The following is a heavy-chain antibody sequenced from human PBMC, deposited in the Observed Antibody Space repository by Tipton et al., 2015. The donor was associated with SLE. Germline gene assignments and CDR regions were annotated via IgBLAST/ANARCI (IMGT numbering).Heavy chain of an antibody. CDR3: ARATHSSGWSYYFDY. Sequence: SLRLSCAASGFSFSSYAMHWVRQAPGKGLEYVSAISSNGGSTYYSDSVKGRFTISRDNSKNTLYLQMGSLRAEDMAVYYCARATHSSGWSYYFDYWGQGTLVTVSS. V-gene: IGHV3-64*02. J-gene: IGHJ4*02. D-gene: IGHD6-19*01. CDR1: GFSFSSYA. CDR2: ISSNGGST.